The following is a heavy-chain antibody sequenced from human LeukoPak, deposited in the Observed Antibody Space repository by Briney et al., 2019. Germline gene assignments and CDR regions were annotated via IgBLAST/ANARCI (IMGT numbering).Heavy chain of an antibody. CDR1: GFTFSSYG. Sequence: AGSLRLSCAASGFTFSSYGMHWVRQAPGKGLEWVAVISYDGSNKYYADSVKGRFTISRDNSKNTLYLQMNSLRVEDTAVYYCANWPHDAFDIWDQGTMVTVSS. V-gene: IGHV3-30*18. J-gene: IGHJ3*02. CDR3: ANWPHDAFDI. CDR2: ISYDGSNK.